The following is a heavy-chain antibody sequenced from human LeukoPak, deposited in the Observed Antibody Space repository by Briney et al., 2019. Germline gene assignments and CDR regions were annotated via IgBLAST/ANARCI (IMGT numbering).Heavy chain of an antibody. CDR2: ISYDGSNK. D-gene: IGHD4-17*01. V-gene: IGHV3-30*04. CDR1: GFTFSSYA. Sequence: GGSLRLSCAASGFTFSSYAMHWVRQAPGKGLEWVAVISYDGSNKYYADSVKGRFTISRDNSKNTLYLQMNSLRAEDTAVYYCAKGTYGDYVWDYWGQGTLVTVSS. CDR3: AKGTYGDYVWDY. J-gene: IGHJ4*02.